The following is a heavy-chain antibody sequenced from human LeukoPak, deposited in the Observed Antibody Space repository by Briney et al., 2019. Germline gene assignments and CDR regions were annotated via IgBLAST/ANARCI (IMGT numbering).Heavy chain of an antibody. CDR1: GYTFTGYY. CDR2: INPNSGGT. Sequence: ASVKVSCKASGYTFTGYYMHWVRQAPGQGLEWMGWINPNSGGTSYAQKFQGRVTMTRDTSISTAYMELSRLRSDDTAVYYWARGSDDFLSGYSPSYWGQGTLVTVSS. J-gene: IGHJ4*02. V-gene: IGHV1-2*02. CDR3: ARGSDDFLSGYSPSY. D-gene: IGHD3-3*01.